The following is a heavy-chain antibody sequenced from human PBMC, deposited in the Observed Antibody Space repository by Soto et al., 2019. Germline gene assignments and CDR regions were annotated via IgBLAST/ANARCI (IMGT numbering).Heavy chain of an antibody. D-gene: IGHD3-16*01. V-gene: IGHV1-8*01. Sequence: GASVKVSCKASRYTFISYDINWVRQAPGQGLEWMGWMNPSSANTGYAQKFQGRISMTRNTSMNTAYMELNSLTSEDTAVYYCTRRQEVWWNAGPLGLHGLDVWGQGTTGIVS. CDR3: TRRQEVWWNAGPLGLHGLDV. CDR1: RYTFISYD. J-gene: IGHJ6*02. CDR2: MNPSSANT.